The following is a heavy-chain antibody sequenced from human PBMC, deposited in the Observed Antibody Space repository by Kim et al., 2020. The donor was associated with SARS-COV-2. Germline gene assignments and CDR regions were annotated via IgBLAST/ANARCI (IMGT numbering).Heavy chain of an antibody. Sequence: SETLSLTCTVSGGSVSSGSYYWSWIRQPPGKGLEWIGYIYYSGSTNYNPSLKSRVTISVDTSKNQFSLKLSSVTAADTAVYYCAKGPGPIAAAGDEQAQFDYWGQGTLVTVSS. CDR2: IYYSGST. D-gene: IGHD6-13*01. J-gene: IGHJ4*02. CDR1: GGSVSSGSYY. V-gene: IGHV4-61*01. CDR3: AKGPGPIAAAGDEQAQFDY.